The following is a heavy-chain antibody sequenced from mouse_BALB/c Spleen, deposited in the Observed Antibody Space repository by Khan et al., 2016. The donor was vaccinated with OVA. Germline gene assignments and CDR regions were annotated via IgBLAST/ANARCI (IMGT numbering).Heavy chain of an antibody. CDR3: TRGTTAPYVMDY. Sequence: LQQPGSELVSPGASVKLSCKTSGYTFSTYWMHWVKQRPGQGLKWIGNIYPGSGSPNYDEKFKSKATLTVATSSTTAYMQLSSLTSEDSAVYYCTRGTTAPYVMDYWGQGTSVTVSS. D-gene: IGHD1-2*01. CDR1: GYTFSTYW. J-gene: IGHJ4*01. CDR2: IYPGSGSP. V-gene: IGHV1S22*01.